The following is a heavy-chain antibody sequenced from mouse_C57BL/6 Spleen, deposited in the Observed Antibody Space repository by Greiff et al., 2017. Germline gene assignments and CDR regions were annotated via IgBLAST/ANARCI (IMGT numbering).Heavy chain of an antibody. J-gene: IGHJ4*01. CDR2: INPNNGGT. CDR3: ASRWLLRYAMDY. CDR1: GYTFTDYY. Sequence: VQLQQSGPELVKPGASVKISCKASGYTFTDYYMNWVKQSHGKSLEWIGDINPNNGGTSYNQKFKGKATLTVDKSSSTAYMELRSLTSEDSAVYYCASRWLLRYAMDYWGQGTSVTVSS. D-gene: IGHD2-3*01. V-gene: IGHV1-26*01.